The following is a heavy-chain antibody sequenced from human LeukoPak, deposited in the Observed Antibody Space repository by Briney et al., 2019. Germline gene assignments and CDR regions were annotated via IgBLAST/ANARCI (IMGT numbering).Heavy chain of an antibody. Sequence: GGSLRLSCAASGFTFSSYWMSWVRQAPGKGLEWVANIKQDGSEKYYVDSVKGRFTISRDNAKNSLYLQMNSLRAEDTAVYYCASLTGIAARPGFDYWGQGTLVTVSS. J-gene: IGHJ4*02. V-gene: IGHV3-7*01. D-gene: IGHD6-6*01. CDR3: ASLTGIAARPGFDY. CDR1: GFTFSSYW. CDR2: IKQDGSEK.